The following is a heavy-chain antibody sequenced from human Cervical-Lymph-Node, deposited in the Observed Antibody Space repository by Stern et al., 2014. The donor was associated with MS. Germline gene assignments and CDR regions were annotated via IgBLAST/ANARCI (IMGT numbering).Heavy chain of an antibody. CDR3: ARAIFGVNTAAMAPDAFDT. CDR1: GFTVSNNY. J-gene: IGHJ3*02. V-gene: IGHV3-53*01. CDR2: IYTVDST. D-gene: IGHD3-3*01. Sequence: EVQLVESGGGLIQPGGSLRLSCAAPGFTVSNNYMSWVRQAPGKGLEWVYLIYTVDSTYYAGPVKGRFTISHDSSKNKLFLQMHSLSAEATAVYYCARAIFGVNTAAMAPDAFDTWGQGTMVTVSS.